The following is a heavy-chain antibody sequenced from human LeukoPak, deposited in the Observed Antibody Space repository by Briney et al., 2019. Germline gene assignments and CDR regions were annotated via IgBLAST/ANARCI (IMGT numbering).Heavy chain of an antibody. V-gene: IGHV4-39*01. CDR1: GGSISSSSYY. Sequence: PSETLSLTCTVSGGSISSSSYYWGWIRQPPGKGLEWIGSIYYSGSTYYNPSLKSRVTISVDTSKNQFSLKLSSVTAADTAVHYCARHFGYCSGGSCESSFDYWGQGTLVTVSS. CDR2: IYYSGST. CDR3: ARHFGYCSGGSCESSFDY. D-gene: IGHD2-15*01. J-gene: IGHJ4*02.